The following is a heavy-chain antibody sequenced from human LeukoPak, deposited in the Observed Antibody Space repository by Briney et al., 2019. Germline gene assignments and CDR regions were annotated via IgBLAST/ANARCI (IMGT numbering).Heavy chain of an antibody. D-gene: IGHD1-26*01. J-gene: IGHJ4*02. CDR1: GGSISSYY. V-gene: IGHV4-59*08. CDR2: IYYSGST. Sequence: LETLSLTCTVSGGSISSYYWSWIRQPPGKGLEWIGYIYYSGSTNYNPSLKSRVTISVDTSKNQFSLKLSSVTAADTAVYYCARLPPGSYSGKGGYYFDYWGQGTLVTVSS. CDR3: ARLPPGSYSGKGGYYFDY.